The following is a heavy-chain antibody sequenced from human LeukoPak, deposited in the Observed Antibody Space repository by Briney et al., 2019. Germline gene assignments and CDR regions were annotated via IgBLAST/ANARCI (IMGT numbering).Heavy chain of an antibody. D-gene: IGHD2-2*01. Sequence: GASVKVSCKASGYTFTSYGISWVRQAPGQGLEWMGWISANNGNTNSPQKLQGRVTMTTDTSTSTAYMELRSMRSGDTAVYYCARDGGCSSTSCYGRYYYYYYGMDVWGQGTTVTVSS. CDR2: ISANNGNT. V-gene: IGHV1-18*01. J-gene: IGHJ6*02. CDR1: GYTFTSYG. CDR3: ARDGGCSSTSCYGRYYYYYYGMDV.